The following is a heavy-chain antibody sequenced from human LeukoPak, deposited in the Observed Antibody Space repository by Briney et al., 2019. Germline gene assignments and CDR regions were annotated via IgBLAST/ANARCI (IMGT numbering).Heavy chain of an antibody. Sequence: PSETLSLTCTVSGGSISSYYWSWIRQPPGKGLEWIGYIYYSGSTSYNPSLKSRVTISVDTSKNQFSLKLSSVTAADTAVYYCARQKQQLGWFDPWGQGTLVTVSS. J-gene: IGHJ5*02. CDR2: IYYSGST. D-gene: IGHD6-13*01. V-gene: IGHV4-59*08. CDR1: GGSISSYY. CDR3: ARQKQQLGWFDP.